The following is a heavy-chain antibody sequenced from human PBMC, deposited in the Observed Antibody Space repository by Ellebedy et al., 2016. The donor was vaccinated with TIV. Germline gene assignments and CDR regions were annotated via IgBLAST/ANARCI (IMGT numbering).Heavy chain of an antibody. CDR3: ARDFDWNWEDSGWFDP. CDR1: GGSISSYY. CDR2: IYYSGST. D-gene: IGHD1-7*01. Sequence: SETLSLXXTVSGGSISSYYWSWIRQPPGKGLEWIGYIYYSGSTNYNPSLKSRVTISVDTSKNQFSLKLSSVTAADTAVYYCARDFDWNWEDSGWFDPWGQGTLVTVSS. J-gene: IGHJ5*02. V-gene: IGHV4-59*12.